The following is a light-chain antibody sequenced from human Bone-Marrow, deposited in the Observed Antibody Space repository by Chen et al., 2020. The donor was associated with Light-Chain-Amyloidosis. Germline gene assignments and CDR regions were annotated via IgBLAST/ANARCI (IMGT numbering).Light chain of an antibody. CDR1: QTISSNY. CDR2: GSS. Sequence: EIVLTQSPGTLSLSPGEGANLSCRASQTISSNYLTWYQQKFGQAPRLLIYGSSSRATGIPDRFTGSESGTDFTLTINRLVPEDFAMYYCQQYGTSPLTFGGGTKVEIK. CDR3: QQYGTSPLT. V-gene: IGKV3-20*01. J-gene: IGKJ4*01.